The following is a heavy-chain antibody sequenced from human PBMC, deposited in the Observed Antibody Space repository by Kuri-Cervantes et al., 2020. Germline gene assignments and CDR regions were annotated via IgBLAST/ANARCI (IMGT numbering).Heavy chain of an antibody. CDR3: ATSRYYDSSGYSN. V-gene: IGHV1-2*02. Sequence: ASVKVSCKASGYTFTGYYMHWVRQAPGQGLEWMGWINPNSGGTNYAQKFQGRVTMTEDTSTDTAYMELSSLRSEDTAVYYCATSRYYDSSGYSNWGQGTLVTVSS. J-gene: IGHJ4*02. D-gene: IGHD3-22*01. CDR2: INPNSGGT. CDR1: GYTFTGYY.